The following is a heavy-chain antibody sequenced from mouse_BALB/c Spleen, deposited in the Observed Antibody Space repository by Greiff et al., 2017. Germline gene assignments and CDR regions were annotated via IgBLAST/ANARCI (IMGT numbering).Heavy chain of an antibody. D-gene: IGHD2-1*01. J-gene: IGHJ4*01. V-gene: IGHV1-80*01. CDR3: ARYHGKDAMDY. CDR2: IYPGDGDT. CDR1: GYAFSSYW. Sequence: QVQLQQSGAELVRPGSSVKISCKASGYAFSSYWMNWVKQRPGQGLEWIGQIYPGDGDTNYNGKFKGKATLTADKSSSTAYMQLSSLTSEDSAVYFCARYHGKDAMDYWGQGTSVTVSS.